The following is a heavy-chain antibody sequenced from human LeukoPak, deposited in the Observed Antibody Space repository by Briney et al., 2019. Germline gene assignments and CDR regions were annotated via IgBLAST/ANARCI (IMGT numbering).Heavy chain of an antibody. Sequence: GASVKVSCKASGGTFSSYTISWVRQAPGQGLEWMGRIIPILGIANYAQKFQGRVTITADKSTSTAYMELSSLRSEDTAVYYCARDREVTGTTVGPDYWGQGTLVTVSS. CDR1: GGTFSSYT. CDR3: ARDREVTGTTVGPDY. CDR2: IIPILGIA. D-gene: IGHD1-20*01. J-gene: IGHJ4*02. V-gene: IGHV1-69*04.